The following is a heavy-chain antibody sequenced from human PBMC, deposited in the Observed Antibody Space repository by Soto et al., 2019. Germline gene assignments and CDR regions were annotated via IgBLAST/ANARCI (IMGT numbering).Heavy chain of an antibody. D-gene: IGHD2-15*01. CDR1: GGSISSGSYY. CDR2: IYYSGST. CDR3: ARVSVDCSGGVCYYMDV. V-gene: IGHV4-31*03. J-gene: IGHJ6*03. Sequence: QVRLQESGPGLVKPSQTLSLTCTVSGGSISSGSYYWSWIRQHPGKGLEWIGHIYYSGSTYDNPSLNSRVNTSVDTSKNQFSLKLITVTAADAPVYYCARVSVDCSGGVCYYMDVWGNRTTVTVSS.